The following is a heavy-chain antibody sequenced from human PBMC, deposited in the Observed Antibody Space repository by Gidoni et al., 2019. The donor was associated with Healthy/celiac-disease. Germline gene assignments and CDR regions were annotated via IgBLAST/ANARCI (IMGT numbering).Heavy chain of an antibody. J-gene: IGHJ6*02. Sequence: EVQLVESGGGLVKPGGSLSLSCAASGFTFSSYSMNLVRQAPGKGLEWVSSISSSSSYIYYADSVKGRFTISRDNAKNSLYLQMNSLRAEDTAVYYCARDREYSSSLYYYYGMDVWGQGTTVTVSS. CDR3: ARDREYSSSLYYYYGMDV. CDR1: GFTFSSYS. V-gene: IGHV3-21*01. D-gene: IGHD6-6*01. CDR2: ISSSSSYI.